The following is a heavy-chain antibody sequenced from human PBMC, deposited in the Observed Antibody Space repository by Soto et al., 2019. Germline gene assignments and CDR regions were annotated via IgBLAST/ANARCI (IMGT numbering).Heavy chain of an antibody. CDR1: EFTLSSHD. J-gene: IGHJ5*02. V-gene: IGHV3-13*01. Sequence: EVQLVESGGGLVQPGGSLRLSCAASEFTLSSHDMHWVRQVTGKGLEWVSGIDSAGDAKYPASVKGRFTISRENAKTSVHLQMNSLRAGDTAAYYCARGGIWGVSWNWFDTWGQGTLVTVSS. D-gene: IGHD3-10*01. CDR3: ARGGIWGVSWNWFDT. CDR2: IDSAGDA.